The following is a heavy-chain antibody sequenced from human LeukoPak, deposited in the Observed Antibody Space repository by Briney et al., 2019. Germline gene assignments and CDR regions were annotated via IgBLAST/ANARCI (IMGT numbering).Heavy chain of an antibody. D-gene: IGHD3-10*01. CDR3: ARRLLWFGELLSDY. J-gene: IGHJ4*02. V-gene: IGHV4-34*01. CDR2: INHSGST. Sequence: SETLSLTCAVYGGSFSGYYWSWIRQPPGKGLEWIGEINHSGSTNYNPSLKSRVTISVDTSKNQFSLKLSSVTAADTAVYYCARRLLWFGELLSDYWGQGTLVTVSS. CDR1: GGSFSGYY.